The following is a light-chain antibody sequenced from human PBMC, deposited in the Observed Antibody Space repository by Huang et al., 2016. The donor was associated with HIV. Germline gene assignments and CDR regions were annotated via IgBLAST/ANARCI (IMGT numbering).Light chain of an antibody. CDR3: QQYNKWPPWT. CDR1: QSVSGN. J-gene: IGKJ1*01. Sequence: VMTQSPGTLSVSPGERATLSCRASQSVSGNLAWYQQKPGQPPRLLIYGAYTRATGIPARFSGSGSETEFTLTISSLQSEDFAIYYCQQYNKWPPWTFGQGTKVEI. CDR2: GAY. V-gene: IGKV3-15*01.